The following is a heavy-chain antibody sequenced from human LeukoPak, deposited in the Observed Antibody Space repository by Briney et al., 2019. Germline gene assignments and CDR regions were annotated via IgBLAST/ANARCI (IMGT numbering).Heavy chain of an antibody. J-gene: IGHJ3*02. CDR2: ISSSSSYI. CDR1: GFTFSSYS. CDR3: ARVSQQHTIFGVVIIRLDAFDI. V-gene: IGHV3-21*01. Sequence: GGSLRLSCAASGFTFSSYSMNWVRQAPGKGLQWVSSISSSSSYIYYADSLKGRFTISIDNAKNSLYLQMNSLRAEDTAVYYCARVSQQHTIFGVVIIRLDAFDIWAQGTMLTVSS. D-gene: IGHD3-3*01.